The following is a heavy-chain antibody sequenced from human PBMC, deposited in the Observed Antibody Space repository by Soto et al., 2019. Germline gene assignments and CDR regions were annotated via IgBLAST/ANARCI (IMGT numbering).Heavy chain of an antibody. D-gene: IGHD6-6*01. CDR2: IIPIFGTA. CDR1: GGTFSSYA. V-gene: IGHV1-69*13. CDR3: ARVGSVGAARSSFFDY. J-gene: IGHJ4*02. Sequence: SVKVSCKASGGTFSSYAISWVREAPGQGLEWMGGIIPIFGTANYAQKFQGRVTITADESTSTAYMELSSLRSEDMAVYYCARVGSVGAARSSFFDYWGQGTLVTVSS.